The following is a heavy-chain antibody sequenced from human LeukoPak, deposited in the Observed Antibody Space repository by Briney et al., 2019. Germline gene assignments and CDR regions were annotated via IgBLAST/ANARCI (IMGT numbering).Heavy chain of an antibody. CDR3: ARDQWSGYRYYYGMDV. D-gene: IGHD3-3*01. CDR1: GGSISSYY. V-gene: IGHV4-59*01. CDR2: IYYSGST. Sequence: SETLSLTCTVSGGSISSYYWSWIRQPPGKGLEWIGYIYYSGSTNYNPSLKSRVTISVDTSKNQFSLKLSSVTAADTAVYYCARDQWSGYRYYYGMDVWGQGTTVTVSS. J-gene: IGHJ6*02.